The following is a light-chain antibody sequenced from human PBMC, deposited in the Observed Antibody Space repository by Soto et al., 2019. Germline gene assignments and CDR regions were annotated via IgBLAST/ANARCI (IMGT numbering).Light chain of an antibody. J-gene: IGKJ1*01. V-gene: IGKV1-5*01. CDR2: DAS. CDR1: QSISSW. CDR3: QQYNSYWT. Sequence: DIQMTQSPSTLSASVGDRVTITCRASQSISSWLAWYQQKPRKAPKLLIYDASSLESGVPSRFSGSGSGTKFTLTISSLQPDDFANYYCQQYNSYWTFGQGTKV.